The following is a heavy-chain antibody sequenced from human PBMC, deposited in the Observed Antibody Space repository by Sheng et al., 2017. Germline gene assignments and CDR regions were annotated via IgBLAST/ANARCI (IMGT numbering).Heavy chain of an antibody. CDR2: ISSSGSTM. Sequence: QVQLVESGGGLVKPGGSLRLSCAASGFSFSDYYMRWIRQAPGKGLEWISYISSSGSTMYYADSVKGRFTISRDNAKNSVYLHMNSLRAEDTAVYFCAREFLGSSLDYWGQGTLVTVSS. D-gene: IGHD2-21*01. CDR1: GFSFSDYY. CDR3: AREFLGSSLDY. J-gene: IGHJ4*02. V-gene: IGHV3-11*04.